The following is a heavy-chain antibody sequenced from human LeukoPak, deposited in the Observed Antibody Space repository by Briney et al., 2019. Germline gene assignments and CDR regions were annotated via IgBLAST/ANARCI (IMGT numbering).Heavy chain of an antibody. V-gene: IGHV4-4*07. D-gene: IGHD1-26*01. Sequence: PSETLSLTCAVYGGSFSGYYWSWIRQPAGKGLEWIGRIYTSGSTNYNPSLKSRVTMSVDTSKNQFSLKLSSVTAADTAVYYCARDMRAEWELEFDYWGQGTLVTVSS. CDR1: GGSFSGYY. CDR3: ARDMRAEWELEFDY. J-gene: IGHJ4*02. CDR2: IYTSGST.